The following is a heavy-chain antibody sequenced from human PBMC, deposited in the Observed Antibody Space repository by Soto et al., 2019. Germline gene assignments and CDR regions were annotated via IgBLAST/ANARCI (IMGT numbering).Heavy chain of an antibody. D-gene: IGHD3-22*01. CDR3: ARDDSSGYYPNWFDP. Sequence: SVKVSCKASGYTFTSYTISWVRQAPGQGLEWMGRIIPILGIANYAQKFQGRVTITADKSTSTAYMELSSLRSEDTAVYYCARDDSSGYYPNWFDPWGQGTLVTVSS. J-gene: IGHJ5*02. CDR1: GYTFTSYT. V-gene: IGHV1-69*04. CDR2: IIPILGIA.